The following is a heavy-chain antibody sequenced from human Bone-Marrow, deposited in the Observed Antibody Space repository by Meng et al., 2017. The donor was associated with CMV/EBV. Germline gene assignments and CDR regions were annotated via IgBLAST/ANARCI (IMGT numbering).Heavy chain of an antibody. CDR1: GYTFTSYG. CDR2: ISAYNGNT. CDR3: ARRGSSTTQKPKYYYGMDV. J-gene: IGHJ6*02. D-gene: IGHD2-2*01. V-gene: IGHV1-18*01. Sequence: ASVKVSCKASGYTFTSYGISWVRQAPGQGLEWMGWISAYNGNTNYAQKLQGRVTMTTDTSTSTAYMELRSLRSDDTAVYYCARRGSSTTQKPKYYYGMDVWGQGTTVTGSS.